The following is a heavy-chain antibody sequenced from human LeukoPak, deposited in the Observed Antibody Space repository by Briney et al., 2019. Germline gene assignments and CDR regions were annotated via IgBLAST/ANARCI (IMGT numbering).Heavy chain of an antibody. J-gene: IGHJ4*02. D-gene: IGHD1-26*01. V-gene: IGHV4-59*01. Sequence: SETLSLTCTVSGGSINAYYWTWIRQPPGKGLEWIGYMYHSGTTSNNPSLKSRVTISVDTSKNQFSLKVRSVTAADTAVYYCARGLGWGATIFDYWGRGALVTVSS. CDR3: ARGLGWGATIFDY. CDR2: MYHSGTT. CDR1: GGSINAYY.